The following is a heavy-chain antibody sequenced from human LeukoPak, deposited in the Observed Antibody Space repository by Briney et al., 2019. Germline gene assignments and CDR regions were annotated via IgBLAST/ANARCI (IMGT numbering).Heavy chain of an antibody. Sequence: GASVKVSCKASGNTFTRYYMHWVRQAPGQGLEWMGIINPSGGSTSYAQKFQGRVTMTRDTSTSTVYMELSSLRSEDTAGYYCATSMILVVKLDYWGQGTLVTVSS. CDR1: GNTFTRYY. CDR3: ATSMILVVKLDY. CDR2: INPSGGST. V-gene: IGHV1-46*01. D-gene: IGHD3-22*01. J-gene: IGHJ4*02.